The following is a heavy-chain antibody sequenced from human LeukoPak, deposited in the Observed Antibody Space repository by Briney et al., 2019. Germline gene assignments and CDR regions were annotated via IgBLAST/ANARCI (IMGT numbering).Heavy chain of an antibody. CDR1: GYTLTELS. CDR2: FDPEDGET. V-gene: IGHV1-24*01. J-gene: IGHJ4*02. CDR3: ATSKQQLVRIFDY. Sequence: ASVKVSCKVSGYTLTELSMHWVRQAPGKGLEWRGGFDPEDGETIYAQKFQGRVTMTEDTSTDTAYMELSSLRSEDTAVYYCATSKQQLVRIFDYWGQGTLVTVSS. D-gene: IGHD6-13*01.